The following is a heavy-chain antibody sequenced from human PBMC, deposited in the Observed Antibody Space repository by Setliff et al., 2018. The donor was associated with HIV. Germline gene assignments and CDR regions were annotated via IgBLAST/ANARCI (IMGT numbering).Heavy chain of an antibody. V-gene: IGHV4-4*08. CDR1: GGSISSHY. CDR3: ARESTDSSGYYRGYFDY. D-gene: IGHD6-19*01. CDR2: IYTTERI. Sequence: SETLSLTCTVSGGSISSHYWSWIRQPPGKGLEWIATIYTTERISYNPSLKSRFTISVYTSKNQLSLKLSSVTAADTAVYYCARESTDSSGYYRGYFDYWGQGTLVTVSS. J-gene: IGHJ4*02.